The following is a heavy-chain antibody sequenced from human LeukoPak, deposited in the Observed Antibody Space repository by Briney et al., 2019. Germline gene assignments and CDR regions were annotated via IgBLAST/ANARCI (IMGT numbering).Heavy chain of an antibody. CDR3: ARDNYDPWDLPYYYYYMDV. CDR2: LKQDGSEK. CDR1: GFTFSSYS. Sequence: GGSLRLSCAASGFTFSSYSMSWVRQAPGKGLEWVANLKQDGSEKYYVDSVKGRFTISRDNAKNSLYLQMNSLRAEDTAVYYCARDNYDPWDLPYYYYYMDVWGKGTTVTVSS. D-gene: IGHD4-11*01. V-gene: IGHV3-7*01. J-gene: IGHJ6*03.